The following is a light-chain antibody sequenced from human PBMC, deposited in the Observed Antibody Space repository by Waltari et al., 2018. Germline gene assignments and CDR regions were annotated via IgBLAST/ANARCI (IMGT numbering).Light chain of an antibody. Sequence: IVMTQSPATLSVSPGEGATLSCRASQSVATNLAWYQQKPGQGPRILISEASTRVAGIPARFSGRGSGTEFTLTISSLQSEDFAVYYCQQYNTYYSFGQGTRLEIK. V-gene: IGKV3-15*01. CDR3: QQYNTYYS. CDR2: EAS. CDR1: QSVATN. J-gene: IGKJ2*01.